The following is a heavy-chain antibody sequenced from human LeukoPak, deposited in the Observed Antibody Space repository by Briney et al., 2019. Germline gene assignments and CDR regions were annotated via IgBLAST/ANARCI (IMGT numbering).Heavy chain of an antibody. CDR3: ARDEGYFQH. Sequence: PGRSLRLSCAASGFTFSNFGMHWVRQAPGKGLEWVAVISYDGDDKYYADSVKGRFTISRDNAKNSLYLQMNSLRAEDTAVYYCARDEGYFQHWGQGTLVTVSS. CDR1: GFTFSNFG. CDR2: ISYDGDDK. J-gene: IGHJ1*01. V-gene: IGHV3-30*03.